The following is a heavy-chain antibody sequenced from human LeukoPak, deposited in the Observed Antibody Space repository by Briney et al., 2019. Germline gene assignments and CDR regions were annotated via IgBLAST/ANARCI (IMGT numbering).Heavy chain of an antibody. V-gene: IGHV3-33*01. CDR2: IWYDGSHK. CDR3: ARDLLLWFGELSGDSDY. D-gene: IGHD3-10*01. J-gene: IGHJ4*02. CDR1: GFTFSSYG. Sequence: GGSLRLSCAASGFTFSSYGMHWVRQAPGKGLEWVADIWYDGSHKYYADSVKGRFTISRDNSKNTLHLQMNSLRAEDTAVYYCARDLLLWFGELSGDSDYWGQGTLVTVSS.